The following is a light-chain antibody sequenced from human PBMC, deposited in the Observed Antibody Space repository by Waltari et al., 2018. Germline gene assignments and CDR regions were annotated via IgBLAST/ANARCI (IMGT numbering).Light chain of an antibody. Sequence: EIVLTQSPDFPSVTPKEKVTITCRATQSVGNSIHWYQQKPDQSPKLLIKYASQSFPGVPSRFSGSGSGTDFTLTINSLEAEDAATYYCHQSSSLPITFGQGTRLDIK. CDR3: HQSSSLPIT. V-gene: IGKV6-21*01. CDR2: YAS. J-gene: IGKJ5*01. CDR1: QSVGNS.